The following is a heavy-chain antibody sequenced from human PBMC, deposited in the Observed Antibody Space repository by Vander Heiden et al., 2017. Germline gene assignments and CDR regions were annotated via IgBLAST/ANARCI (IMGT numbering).Heavy chain of an antibody. V-gene: IGHV4-59*01. CDR2: IYYSGST. CDR1: GGSISSYY. J-gene: IGHJ6*02. D-gene: IGHD3-22*01. CDR3: ARDQRRSYYYDSSGYWDRGMDV. Sequence: QVQLQESGPGLVKPSETLSLTCTVSGGSISSYYWTWIRQPQGKGLEWIGYIYYSGSTNYNPSLKSRVTISVDTSKNQFSLKLSSVTAADTAVYYCARDQRRSYYYDSSGYWDRGMDVWGQGTTVTVSS.